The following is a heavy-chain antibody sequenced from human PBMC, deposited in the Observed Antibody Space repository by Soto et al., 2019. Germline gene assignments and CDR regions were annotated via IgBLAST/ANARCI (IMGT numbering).Heavy chain of an antibody. CDR3: AREGSQQQPPIGYYGMDV. CDR1: GDSVSSNSAA. D-gene: IGHD6-13*01. Sequence: QSQTLSLTCAISGDSVSSNSAAWNWIRQSPSRGLEWLGRTYYRSKWYNDYAVSVKSRITINPDTSKNQFSLQLNSVTPEDTAVYYCAREGSQQQPPIGYYGMDVWGQGTTVTVSS. V-gene: IGHV6-1*01. J-gene: IGHJ6*02. CDR2: TYYRSKWYN.